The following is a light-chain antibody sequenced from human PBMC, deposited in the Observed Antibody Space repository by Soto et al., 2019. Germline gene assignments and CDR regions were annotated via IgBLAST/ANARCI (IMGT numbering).Light chain of an antibody. CDR3: ISYTDRQSYL. CDR2: AVS. V-gene: IGLV2-14*03. J-gene: IGLJ1*01. Sequence: QSVLTQPASVSGSPGQSITISCSGTSSDIGSYDHVAWYQQFPGKSPKLIIYAVSDRPSGVSDRFSGSKSGISASPTISGLQTEDEAGYYCISYTDRQSYLFGTGTKV. CDR1: SSDIGSYDH.